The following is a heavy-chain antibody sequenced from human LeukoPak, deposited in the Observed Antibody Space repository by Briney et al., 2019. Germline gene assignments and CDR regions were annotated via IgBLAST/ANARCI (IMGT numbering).Heavy chain of an antibody. Sequence: PGGSLRLSCAASGFSFSSYSMNWVRQAPGKGLEWLSYIDDRGSPIKYADSVKGRFTISRDNAKNSLSLQMNGLRGEDTAVYYWVGGGTGNGNYFDFWGQGTLVTVSS. CDR2: IDDRGSPI. V-gene: IGHV3-48*01. J-gene: IGHJ4*02. D-gene: IGHD1-1*01. CDR3: VGGGTGNGNYFDF. CDR1: GFSFSSYS.